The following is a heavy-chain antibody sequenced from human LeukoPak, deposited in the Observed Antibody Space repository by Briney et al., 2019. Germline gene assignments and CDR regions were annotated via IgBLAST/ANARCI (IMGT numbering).Heavy chain of an antibody. Sequence: GGSLRLSCAASGFTFSSYAMHWVRQAPGKGLEWVAVISYDGSNKYYADSVKGRFTISRDNFKNTLYLQMNSLRAEDTAVYYCARGPTGGNSEQYFQHWGQGTLVTVSS. CDR3: ARGPTGGNSEQYFQH. V-gene: IGHV3-30*01. CDR2: ISYDGSNK. CDR1: GFTFSSYA. D-gene: IGHD4-23*01. J-gene: IGHJ1*01.